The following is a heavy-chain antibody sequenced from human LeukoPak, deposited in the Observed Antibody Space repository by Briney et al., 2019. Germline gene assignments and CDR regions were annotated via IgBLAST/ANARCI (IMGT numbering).Heavy chain of an antibody. CDR2: IKQDASDK. D-gene: IGHD3-22*01. Sequence: PGGSLRPSCAASGFTFSSYWMNWVRQAPGKGLEWVANIKQDASDKYYVDSVKGRFTISRDNAKNSLYLQINSLRAEDTAIYYCAKKKTGMIVVVIGNYFDYWGQGTLVTVSS. CDR1: GFTFSSYW. V-gene: IGHV3-7*01. CDR3: AKKKTGMIVVVIGNYFDY. J-gene: IGHJ4*02.